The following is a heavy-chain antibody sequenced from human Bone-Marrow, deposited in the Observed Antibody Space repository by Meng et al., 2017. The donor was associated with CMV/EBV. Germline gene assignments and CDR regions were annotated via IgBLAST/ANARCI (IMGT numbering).Heavy chain of an antibody. D-gene: IGHD2-2*01. CDR2: INPSGGST. J-gene: IGHJ5*02. V-gene: IGHV1-46*01. CDR1: GYTFTSYY. Sequence: ASVKVSCKASGYTFTSYYMHWVRQAPGQGLEWMGIINPSGGSTSYAQKFQGRVTMTRDTSTSTVYIELSSLRSEDTAVYFCARSPYCSITSCSRGWFDPWGQGTLVTVSS. CDR3: ARSPYCSITSCSRGWFDP.